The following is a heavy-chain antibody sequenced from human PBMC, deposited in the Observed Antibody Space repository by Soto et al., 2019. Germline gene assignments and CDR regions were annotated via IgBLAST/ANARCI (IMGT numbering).Heavy chain of an antibody. J-gene: IGHJ5*02. Sequence: PGGSLRLSCAASGFTFSSYWMSWVRQAPGKGLEWVANIKQDGSEKYYVDSVKGRFTISRDNSKNTVDLQMNFLRVDDTAVYHCAKGQVVPLASADNWFDPWGQGTLVTVSS. CDR3: AKGQVVPLASADNWFDP. D-gene: IGHD2-2*01. CDR2: IKQDGSEK. CDR1: GFTFSSYW. V-gene: IGHV3-7*05.